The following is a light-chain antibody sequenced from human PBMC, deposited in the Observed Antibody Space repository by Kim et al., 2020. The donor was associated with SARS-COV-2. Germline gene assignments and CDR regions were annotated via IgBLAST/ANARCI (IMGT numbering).Light chain of an antibody. J-gene: IGKJ2*03. Sequence: SVSPGERAPLSCRASQSVSSTLAWYQQKPGQAPRLLIYGASTRATGIPARFSGSGSGTEFTLTISSLQSEDFAVYYCQQYNNWPLSFGQGTKLEI. CDR1: QSVSST. CDR3: QQYNNWPLS. V-gene: IGKV3-15*01. CDR2: GAS.